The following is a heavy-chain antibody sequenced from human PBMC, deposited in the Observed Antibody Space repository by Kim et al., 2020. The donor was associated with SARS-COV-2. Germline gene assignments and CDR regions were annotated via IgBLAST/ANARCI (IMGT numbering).Heavy chain of an antibody. CDR1: GFTFSSYA. D-gene: IGHD3-10*01. CDR2: ISYDGSNK. J-gene: IGHJ4*01. V-gene: IGHV3-30*03. CDR3: ARSGSGSCFGNFDY. Sequence: GGSLRLSCGASGFTFSSYAMHWVRQAPGKGLEWVAVISYDGSNKYYADSVKGRFTISRDCSKNTLYLHMSSLRPEDTAVYYCARSGSGSCFGNFDY.